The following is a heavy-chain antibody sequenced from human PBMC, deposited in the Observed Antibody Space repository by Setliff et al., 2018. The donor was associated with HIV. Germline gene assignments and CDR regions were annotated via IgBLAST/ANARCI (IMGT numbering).Heavy chain of an antibody. CDR3: ARGYCGGESCYGFRRGSFYYYYYMDV. J-gene: IGHJ6*03. Sequence: PSETLSLTCTVSGGSISSHYWSWIRQPPGKRLEWIGYIYTGGSTNYNPSLKSRVVIAGDTSKNQFSLRLTSVTAADTAVYYCARGYCGGESCYGFRRGSFYYYYYMDVWGKGTTVTVSS. D-gene: IGHD2-21*01. CDR2: IYTGGST. CDR1: GGSISSHY. V-gene: IGHV4-4*08.